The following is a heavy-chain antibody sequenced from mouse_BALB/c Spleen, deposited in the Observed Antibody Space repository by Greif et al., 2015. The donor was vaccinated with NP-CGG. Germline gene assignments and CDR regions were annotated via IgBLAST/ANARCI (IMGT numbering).Heavy chain of an antibody. V-gene: IGHV1-69*01. Sequence: VQRVESGAELVMPGASVKMSCKASGYTFTDYWMHWVKQRPGQGLEWIGAIDTSDSYTSYNQKFKGKATLTVDESSSTAYMQLSSLTSEDSAVYYCATYDYDGAYWGQGTLVTVSA. CDR3: ATYDYDGAY. CDR2: IDTSDSYT. D-gene: IGHD2-4*01. J-gene: IGHJ3*01. CDR1: GYTFTDYW.